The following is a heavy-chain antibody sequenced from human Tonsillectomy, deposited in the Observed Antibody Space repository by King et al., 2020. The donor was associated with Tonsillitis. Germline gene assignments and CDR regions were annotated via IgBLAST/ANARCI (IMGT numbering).Heavy chain of an antibody. Sequence: VQLVESGGGVVQPGRSLRLSCAASGFTFSNYAMHWVRQAPGKGLEWVAVVSFDGNNKYYVDSGKGRFTISRDNSKNTLYQQMNSLRAEDTAIYYCERGEPGSGAGALYGALDYWGQGTLVTVSS. J-gene: IGHJ4*02. CDR1: GFTFSNYA. CDR3: ERGEPGSGAGALYGALDY. CDR2: VSFDGNNK. V-gene: IGHV3-33*05. D-gene: IGHD4-17*01.